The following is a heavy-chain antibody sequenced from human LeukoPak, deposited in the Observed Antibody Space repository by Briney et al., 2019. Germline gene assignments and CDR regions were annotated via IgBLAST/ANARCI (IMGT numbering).Heavy chain of an antibody. Sequence: GGSLRLSCAASGFTFSSYTMHWVRQAPGKGLEWVAVISYDGSNKYYADSVKGRFTISRDNSKNTLYLQMNSLGAEDTAVYYCARRYDAFDIWGQGTMVTVSS. CDR2: ISYDGSNK. CDR3: ARRYDAFDI. CDR1: GFTFSSYT. V-gene: IGHV3-30*04. J-gene: IGHJ3*02.